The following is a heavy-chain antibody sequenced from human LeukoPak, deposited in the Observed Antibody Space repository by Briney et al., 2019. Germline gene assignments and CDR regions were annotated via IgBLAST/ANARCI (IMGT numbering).Heavy chain of an antibody. Sequence: GGSMRLSCAAYGFTFSSYAMSWVRQAPGKGLEWVSAISGSGGSTYYADSVKGRFTISRDNSKNTLYLQMNSLRAEDTAVYYCAKDQGGDFYYFDYWGQGTLVTVSS. D-gene: IGHD2-21*02. CDR2: ISGSGGST. CDR3: AKDQGGDFYYFDY. V-gene: IGHV3-23*01. CDR1: GFTFSSYA. J-gene: IGHJ4*02.